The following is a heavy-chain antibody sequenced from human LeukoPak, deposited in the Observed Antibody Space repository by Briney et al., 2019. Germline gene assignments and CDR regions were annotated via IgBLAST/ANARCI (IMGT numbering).Heavy chain of an antibody. J-gene: IGHJ5*02. Sequence: PSETLSLTCTVSGGSISSYYWSWIRQPPGKGLEWIGYIYYGGSTNYNPSLKSRVTISVDTSKNQFSLKLSSVTAADTAVYYCARTYSSSFWFDPWGQGTLVTVSS. CDR1: GGSISSYY. CDR2: IYYGGST. CDR3: ARTYSSSFWFDP. D-gene: IGHD6-13*01. V-gene: IGHV4-59*01.